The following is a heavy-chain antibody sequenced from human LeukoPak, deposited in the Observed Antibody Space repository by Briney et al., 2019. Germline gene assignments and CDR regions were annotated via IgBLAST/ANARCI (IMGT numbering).Heavy chain of an antibody. CDR3: AKTRIPAPQYYDILTGYFGY. J-gene: IGHJ4*02. CDR1: GFTFSSYG. Sequence: QTGGSLTLSCAASGFTFSSYGMSWVRQAPGKGLEWVSAISGSGGSTYYADSVKGRFTISRDNSKNTLYLQMNSLRAEDTAVYYCAKTRIPAPQYYDILTGYFGYWGQGTLVTVSS. D-gene: IGHD3-9*01. CDR2: ISGSGGST. V-gene: IGHV3-23*01.